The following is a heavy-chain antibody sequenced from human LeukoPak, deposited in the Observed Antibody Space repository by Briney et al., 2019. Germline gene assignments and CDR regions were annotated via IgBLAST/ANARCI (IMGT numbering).Heavy chain of an antibody. CDR2: IYPADSDT. V-gene: IGHV5-51*01. CDR1: GYSFANNW. J-gene: IGHJ4*02. D-gene: IGHD4-17*01. Sequence: GESLKISCKGSGYSFANNWIGWVRQMPGKGLEWLGIIYPADSDTRYSPSFQGQVTISADKSINTAFLQWSSLKASDTAMYYCARLYGRYLDYWGQGTLVTVSS. CDR3: ARLYGRYLDY.